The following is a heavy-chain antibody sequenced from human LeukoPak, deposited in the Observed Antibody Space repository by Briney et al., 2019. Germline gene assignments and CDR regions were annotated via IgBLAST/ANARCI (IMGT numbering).Heavy chain of an antibody. CDR1: GFTFSSYS. CDR3: ARAYSLLFLAFDI. D-gene: IGHD5-18*01. J-gene: IGHJ3*02. CDR2: ISSSSSYI. Sequence: GGSLRLSCAASGFTFSSYSMNWVRQAPGKGLEWVSSISSSSSYIYYADSVKGRFTISRDNAKNSLYLQMNSLRAEDTAVYYCARAYSLLFLAFDIWAKGQWSPSLQ. V-gene: IGHV3-21*01.